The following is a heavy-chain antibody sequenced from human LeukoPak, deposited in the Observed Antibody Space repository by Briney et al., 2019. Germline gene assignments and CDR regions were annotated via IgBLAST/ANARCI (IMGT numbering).Heavy chain of an antibody. V-gene: IGHV3-49*03. CDR2: IRSKSYGGTA. Sequence: GGSLRLSCRTFGSTLGAYALSWFRQAPGKGLEWVGFIRSKSYGGTAEYAASVKDRLTISRDHSTRIAYLQMRSLKTEDTGVYYCGRAPRPVAWNWFDPWGQGTLVTVSS. CDR1: GSTLGAYA. J-gene: IGHJ5*02. D-gene: IGHD2-15*01. CDR3: GRAPRPVAWNWFDP.